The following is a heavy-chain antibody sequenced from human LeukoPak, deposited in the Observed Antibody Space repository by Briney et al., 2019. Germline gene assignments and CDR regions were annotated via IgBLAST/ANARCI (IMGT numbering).Heavy chain of an antibody. J-gene: IGHJ4*02. CDR1: GFSFSSYA. CDR3: ARALLRYCSGGSCSGGLNY. D-gene: IGHD2-15*01. Sequence: PGGSLILSCAASGFSFSSYAMSWVRQTPGKGLEWVSGFSASDASTYYTDSVKGRFAISRDNSKNTLYLQMNSLRAEDTAVYYCARALLRYCSGGSCSGGLNYWGQGTLVTVSS. CDR2: FSASDAST. V-gene: IGHV3-23*01.